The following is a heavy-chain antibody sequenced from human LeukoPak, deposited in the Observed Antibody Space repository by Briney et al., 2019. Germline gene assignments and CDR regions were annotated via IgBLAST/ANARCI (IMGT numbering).Heavy chain of an antibody. V-gene: IGHV4-30-2*01. CDR1: GGSISSGGYS. D-gene: IGHD2-2*01. J-gene: IGHJ4*02. CDR3: ARGGLYCSSTSCYDY. Sequence: SQTLSLTCAASGGSISSGGYSWSWIRQPPGKGLEWIGYIYHSGSTYYNPSLKSRVTISVDRSKNQFSLKLSSVTAADTAVYYCARGGLYCSSTSCYDYWGQGTLVTVSS. CDR2: IYHSGST.